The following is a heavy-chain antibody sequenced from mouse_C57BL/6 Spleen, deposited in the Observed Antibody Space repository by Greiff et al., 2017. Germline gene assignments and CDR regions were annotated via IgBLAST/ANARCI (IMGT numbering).Heavy chain of an antibody. CDR3: ARRFLDYYGSSSYAMDY. CDR2: INPNNGGT. V-gene: IGHV1-18*01. CDR1: GYTFTDYN. Sequence: EVKLQESGPELVKPGASVKIPCKASGYTFTDYNMDWVKQSHGKSLEWIGDINPNNGGTIYNQKFKGKATLTVDKSSSTAYMELRSLTSEDTAVYYCARRFLDYYGSSSYAMDYWGQGTSVTVSS. D-gene: IGHD1-1*01. J-gene: IGHJ4*01.